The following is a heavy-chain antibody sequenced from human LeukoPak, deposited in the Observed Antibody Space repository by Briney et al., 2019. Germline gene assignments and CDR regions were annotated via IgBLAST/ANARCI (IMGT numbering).Heavy chain of an antibody. Sequence: ASVKVSCKASGYTFTSYYMHWVRQAPGQGLEWMGIINPSGGSTSYAQKFQGRVTTTRDTSKNQFSLKLSSVTAADTAVYYCARSYYDILTGFQFDYWGQGTLVTVSS. V-gene: IGHV1-46*01. CDR1: GYTFTSYY. J-gene: IGHJ4*02. CDR2: INPSGGST. CDR3: ARSYYDILTGFQFDY. D-gene: IGHD3-9*01.